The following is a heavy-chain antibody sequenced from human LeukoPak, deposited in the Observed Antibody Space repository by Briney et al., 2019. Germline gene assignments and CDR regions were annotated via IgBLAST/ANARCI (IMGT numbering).Heavy chain of an antibody. D-gene: IGHD1-26*01. CDR1: GFTFSSHL. CDR2: ISSDGTYT. Sequence: GGSLRLSCAASGFTFSSHLMHWVRQAPGKGLVWVSRISSDGTYTNYADSVRGRFTISRDNAKNTLYLQMNSLRAGDTAVYYCAKDPIFSGSYGVFDYWGLGTLVTVSS. CDR3: AKDPIFSGSYGVFDY. J-gene: IGHJ4*02. V-gene: IGHV3-74*01.